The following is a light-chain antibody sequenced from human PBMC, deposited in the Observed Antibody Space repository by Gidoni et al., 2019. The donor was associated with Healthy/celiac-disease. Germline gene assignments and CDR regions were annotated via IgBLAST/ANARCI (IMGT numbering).Light chain of an antibody. CDR3: QQATSFPLA. CDR1: QGISSW. CDR2: AAS. V-gene: IGKV1-12*01. J-gene: IGKJ3*01. Sequence: IQMTQSPSSVSASVGDRVTITCRASQGISSWLALYQQKPGKAPKLLIYAASSLQSGVPSRFSGSGSGTDFPLTISSLQPEDFATYYCQQATSFPLAFXPXTKVDIK.